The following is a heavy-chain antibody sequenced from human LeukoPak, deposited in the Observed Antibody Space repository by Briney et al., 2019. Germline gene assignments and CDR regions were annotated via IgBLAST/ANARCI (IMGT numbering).Heavy chain of an antibody. D-gene: IGHD3-22*01. CDR1: GGSISSYY. CDR3: ARGISSGYYFDY. Sequence: SETLSLTCTVSGGSISSYYWSWIRQPPGKGLXWIGYICYSGSTNYNPSLKSRVTISVDTSKNQFSLKLSSVTAADTAVYYCARGISSGYYFDYWGQGTLVTVSS. J-gene: IGHJ4*02. CDR2: ICYSGST. V-gene: IGHV4-59*01.